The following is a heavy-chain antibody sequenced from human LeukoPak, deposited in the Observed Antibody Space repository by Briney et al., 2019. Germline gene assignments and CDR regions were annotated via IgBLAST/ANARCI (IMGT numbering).Heavy chain of an antibody. D-gene: IGHD3-9*01. CDR1: GGSINSFF. CDR2: VHSSGST. J-gene: IGHJ4*02. V-gene: IGHV4-59*01. CDR3: ARLAPGNYDILTGDPKVVFDY. Sequence: PSETLSLTCTVSGGSINSFFWSWIRQPPGKGLEWIGHVHSSGSTKCNASLKSRLIISVDMSKNQFSLELRSVSVADTAVYYCARLAPGNYDILTGDPKVVFDYWGQGALVTVSS.